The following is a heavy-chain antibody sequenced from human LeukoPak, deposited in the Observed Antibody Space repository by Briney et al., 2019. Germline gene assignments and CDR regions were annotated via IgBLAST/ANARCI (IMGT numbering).Heavy chain of an antibody. CDR2: ITSSSSTI. V-gene: IGHV3-48*02. Sequence: GGSLRLSCAASGFTFSTYSMNWVRQAPGKGLEWVSYITSSSSTIYYADSVRGRFTISRDNAKNSLYLQMNSLRDGDTAVYYCARVDWMIGAFDIWGQGTMVTVSS. J-gene: IGHJ3*02. D-gene: IGHD3-22*01. CDR1: GFTFSTYS. CDR3: ARVDWMIGAFDI.